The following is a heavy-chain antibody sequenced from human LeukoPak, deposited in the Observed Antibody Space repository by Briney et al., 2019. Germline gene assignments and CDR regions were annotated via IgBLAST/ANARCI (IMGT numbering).Heavy chain of an antibody. V-gene: IGHV3-66*01. CDR2: IYSGGST. D-gene: IGHD6-19*01. Sequence: PGGSLRLSCAASGFTVSSNYMSWVRQAPGKGLEWVSVIYSGGSTYYADSVKGRFTISRDNSKNTLYLQMNSLRAEDTAVYYCASYSSGWYEATPFDYWGQGTLVTVSS. J-gene: IGHJ4*02. CDR1: GFTVSSNY. CDR3: ASYSSGWYEATPFDY.